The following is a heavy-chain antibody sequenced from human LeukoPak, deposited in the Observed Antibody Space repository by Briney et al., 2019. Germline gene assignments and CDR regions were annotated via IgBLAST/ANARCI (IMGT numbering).Heavy chain of an antibody. V-gene: IGHV3-30*18. D-gene: IGHD5-24*01. CDR1: GFTFSSYG. CDR3: AKDFRDGYNSIDY. CDR2: ISYDGSNK. J-gene: IGHJ4*02. Sequence: GGSLRLSCAASGFTFSSYGMHWVRQAPGKGLEWVAVISYDGSNKYYADSVKGRFTISRDNSKNTLYLQMNSLRAEDTAVYYCAKDFRDGYNSIDYWGQGTLVTVSS.